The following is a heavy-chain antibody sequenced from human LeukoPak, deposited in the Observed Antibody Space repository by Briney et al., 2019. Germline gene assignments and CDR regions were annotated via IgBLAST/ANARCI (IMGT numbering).Heavy chain of an antibody. CDR3: ARGDDHGGRFDN. V-gene: IGHV4-31*03. CDR2: IYYSGST. Sequence: SQTLSLTCTVSGGSISSGGYYWSWIRQHPGKGLEWIGYIYYSGSTYYNPSLKSRVTISVDTSKNQFSLKLSSVTAADTAVYFCARGDDHGGRFDNWGQGTLVTVSS. D-gene: IGHD4-23*01. CDR1: GGSISSGGYY. J-gene: IGHJ4*02.